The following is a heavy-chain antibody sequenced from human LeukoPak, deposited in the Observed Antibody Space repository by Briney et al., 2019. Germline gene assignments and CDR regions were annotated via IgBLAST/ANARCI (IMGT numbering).Heavy chain of an antibody. CDR2: INPNSGGT. D-gene: IGHD3-10*01. CDR3: ARSLLWFGESYYFDY. CDR1: GYTFTGYY. Sequence: ASVKVSCKASGYTFTGYYMHWMRQAPGQGLEWMGWINPNSGGTNYAQKFQGRVTMTRDTSISTAYMELGRLRSDDTAVYYCARSLLWFGESYYFDYWGQGTLVTVSS. V-gene: IGHV1-2*02. J-gene: IGHJ4*02.